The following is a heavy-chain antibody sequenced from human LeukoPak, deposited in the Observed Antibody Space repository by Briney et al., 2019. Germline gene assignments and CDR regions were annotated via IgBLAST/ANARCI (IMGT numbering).Heavy chain of an antibody. CDR3: AKGAQRGFDYSNSLEH. D-gene: IGHD4-11*01. V-gene: IGHV3-33*06. Sequence: PGTSLRLSREASGFTFSHFGMHWVRQAPGKGLEWVAVIWSDATNQYYGDSVKGRFTISRDNFKKTVSLQMDSLRAEDTAVYYCAKGAQRGFDYSNSLEHWGQGSLVTVSS. CDR2: IWSDATNQ. J-gene: IGHJ4*02. CDR1: GFTFSHFG.